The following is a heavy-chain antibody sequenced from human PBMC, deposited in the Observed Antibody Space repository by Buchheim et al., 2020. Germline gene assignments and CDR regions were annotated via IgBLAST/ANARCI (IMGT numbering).Heavy chain of an antibody. Sequence: EVQLVESGGGLVQPGGSLRLSCAASGFTFSSYEMNWVRQAPGKGLEWVSYISSSGTTIYYADSVKGRFTISRDNAKNSLYLQMNSLRAEDTAVYYCARDWSSGWYLGYFDYWGRGTL. V-gene: IGHV3-48*03. D-gene: IGHD6-19*01. CDR1: GFTFSSYE. J-gene: IGHJ4*02. CDR3: ARDWSSGWYLGYFDY. CDR2: ISSSGTTI.